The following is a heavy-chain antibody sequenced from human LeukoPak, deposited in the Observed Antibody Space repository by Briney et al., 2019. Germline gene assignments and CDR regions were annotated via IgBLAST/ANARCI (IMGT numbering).Heavy chain of an antibody. CDR3: AREGRSGYDLTGYYGMDV. CDR2: IGSSNTI. CDR1: AFTFSTYE. Sequence: GGSLRLSCAASAFTFSTYEMNWVRQAPGKGLEWVSYIGSSNTIYYADSVKGRFTISRDNAKTSLYLQMNSLRAEDTAVYYCAREGRSGYDLTGYYGMDVWGKGTTVTVSS. V-gene: IGHV3-48*03. D-gene: IGHD5-12*01. J-gene: IGHJ6*04.